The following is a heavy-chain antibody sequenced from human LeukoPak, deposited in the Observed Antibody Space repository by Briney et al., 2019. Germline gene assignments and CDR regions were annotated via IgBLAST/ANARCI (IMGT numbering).Heavy chain of an antibody. CDR3: ARPNRSPPRWYFDL. J-gene: IGHJ2*01. Sequence: SETLSLTCTVSGGSISSYYWSWIRQPAGKGLEWIGRIYTSGSTNYNPSLKSRVTMSVDTSKNQFSLKLSSVTAADTAVYYCARPNRSPPRWYFDLWGRGTLVTVSS. V-gene: IGHV4-4*07. CDR2: IYTSGST. D-gene: IGHD2/OR15-2a*01. CDR1: GGSISSYY.